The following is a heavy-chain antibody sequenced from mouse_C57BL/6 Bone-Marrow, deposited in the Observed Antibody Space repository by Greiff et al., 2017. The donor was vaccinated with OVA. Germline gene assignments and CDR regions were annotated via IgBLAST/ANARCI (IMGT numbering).Heavy chain of an antibody. CDR3: ERDDYGSRWYFDV. D-gene: IGHD1-1*01. J-gene: IGHJ1*03. CDR2: INPNNGGT. Sequence: VQLQQSGPELVKPGASVKISCKASGYTFTDYYMNWVKQSHGKSLEWIGDINPNNGGTSYNQKFKGKATLTVDKSSSTAYMELRSLTSEDSAVYDGERDDYGSRWYFDVWGTGTTVTVSS. V-gene: IGHV1-26*01. CDR1: GYTFTDYY.